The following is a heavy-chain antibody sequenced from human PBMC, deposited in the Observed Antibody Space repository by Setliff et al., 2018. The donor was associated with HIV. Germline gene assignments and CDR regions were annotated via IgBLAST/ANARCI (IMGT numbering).Heavy chain of an antibody. J-gene: IGHJ6*02. V-gene: IGHV1-69*13. Sequence: SVKVSCKVSGGTFTRNCISWVRQAPGQGLEWMGGILPFFDTANYAQKFQGRVTITADESTSTVHMELSSLTSEDTAVYYCARGKGVGGVIITGGLDVWGQGTTVTVSS. D-gene: IGHD3-10*01. CDR2: ILPFFDTA. CDR1: GGTFTRNC. CDR3: ARGKGVGGVIITGGLDV.